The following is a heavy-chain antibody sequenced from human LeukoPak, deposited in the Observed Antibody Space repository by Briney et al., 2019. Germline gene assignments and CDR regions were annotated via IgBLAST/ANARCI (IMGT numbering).Heavy chain of an antibody. J-gene: IGHJ6*04. CDR2: IRYDGSSK. D-gene: IGHD3-10*02. CDR1: GFTFSSYG. V-gene: IGHV3-30*02. CDR3: AELGITMIGGV. Sequence: GGSLRLSCAASGFTFSSYGMHWVRQAPGKGLEWVAFIRYDGSSKFYADSVKGRFTISRDHSKNTLYLQMNSLRAEDTAVYYCAELGITMIGGVWGKGTTVTISS.